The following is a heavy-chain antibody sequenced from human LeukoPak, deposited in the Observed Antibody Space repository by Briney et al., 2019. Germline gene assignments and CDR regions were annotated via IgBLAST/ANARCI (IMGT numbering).Heavy chain of an antibody. CDR1: GYTFTGYY. V-gene: IGHV1-2*02. Sequence: ASVKVSCKASGYTFTGYYMHWVRQAPGQGLEWMGWINPNSGGTNYAQKFQGRVTMTRDTSISTAYMELSRLGSDDTAVYYCARDGIAVAGYYYYYYGMDVWGQGTTVTVSS. J-gene: IGHJ6*02. D-gene: IGHD6-19*01. CDR3: ARDGIAVAGYYYYYYGMDV. CDR2: INPNSGGT.